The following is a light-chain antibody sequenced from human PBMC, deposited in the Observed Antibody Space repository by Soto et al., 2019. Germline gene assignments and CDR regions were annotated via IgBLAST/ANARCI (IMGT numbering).Light chain of an antibody. V-gene: IGKV3-15*01. Sequence: EIVMTQSPATLSLSPGETATLSCRASQSVTTKVAWYQQRPGQTPRVLIYNASTRATAVPARFSGGGSVTEFTLTISSLQSDDFGVYYCHQYNTWPPFFIFGHGTKVDIK. CDR1: QSVTTK. CDR3: HQYNTWPPFFI. CDR2: NAS. J-gene: IGKJ3*01.